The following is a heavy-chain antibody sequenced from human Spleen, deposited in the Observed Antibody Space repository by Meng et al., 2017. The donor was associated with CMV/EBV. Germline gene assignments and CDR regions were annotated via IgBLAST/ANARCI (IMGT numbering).Heavy chain of an antibody. D-gene: IGHD3-22*01. V-gene: IGHV3-23*01. CDR3: AKDRYDSSGFDY. J-gene: IGHJ4*02. CDR1: GFTFSSYW. CDR2: ISGSGGST. Sequence: GESLKISCAASGFTFSSYWMSWVRQAPGKGLEWVSAISGSGGSTYYADSVKGRFTISRDNSKNTLYLQMNSLRAEDTAVYYCAKDRYDSSGFDYWGQGTLVTVSS.